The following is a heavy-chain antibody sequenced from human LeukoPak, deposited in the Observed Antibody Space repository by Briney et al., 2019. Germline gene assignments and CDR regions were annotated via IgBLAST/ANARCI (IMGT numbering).Heavy chain of an antibody. D-gene: IGHD1-26*01. Sequence: ASVKVSCKPSGYTFTRYGISWGRQAPGQGLEWMGWINPNRGDTLYAQKFQGRVTTTRDTSTTTAFMEVSRLTSDDTAVYFCARDTSGNNFGYWGQGTLVTVSS. V-gene: IGHV1-2*02. CDR2: INPNRGDT. J-gene: IGHJ4*02. CDR3: ARDTSGNNFGY. CDR1: GYTFTRYG.